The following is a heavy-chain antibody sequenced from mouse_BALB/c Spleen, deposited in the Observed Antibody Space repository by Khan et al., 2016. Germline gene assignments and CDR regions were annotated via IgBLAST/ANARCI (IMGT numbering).Heavy chain of an antibody. Sequence: EVQLQESGPDLVKPSQSISLTCTVTGYSITSGYSWHWIRQFPGNRLEWMGYIHYLGGTNYNPSLKSRISITRDTSKNQFFLQLNSVTTEDTATYYCVVIHCYGYDYWGQGTTLTVSS. V-gene: IGHV3-1*02. D-gene: IGHD1-2*01. CDR1: GYSITSGYS. CDR3: VVIHCYGYDY. CDR2: IHYLGGT. J-gene: IGHJ2*01.